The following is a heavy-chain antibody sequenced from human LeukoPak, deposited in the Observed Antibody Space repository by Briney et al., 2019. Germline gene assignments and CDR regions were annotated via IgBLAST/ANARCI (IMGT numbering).Heavy chain of an antibody. CDR1: GFTFSPYS. J-gene: IGHJ5*02. Sequence: GGSLRLSCAASGFTFSPYSMNWVRQAPGKGLEWVSYIVGDSSTIHYADSVKGRFTISRDNAKNSVYLQMNSLRAEDTAVYYCATSNGCLNHWGQGALVTVSS. D-gene: IGHD2-15*01. V-gene: IGHV3-48*04. CDR2: IVGDSSTI. CDR3: ATSNGCLNH.